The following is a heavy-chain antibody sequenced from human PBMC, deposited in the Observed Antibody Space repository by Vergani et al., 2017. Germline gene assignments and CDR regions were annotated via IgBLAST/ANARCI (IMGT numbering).Heavy chain of an antibody. CDR1: GYIFTGHY. V-gene: IGHV1-2*02. CDR2: INPKSGGT. J-gene: IGHJ2*01. CDR3: ARGWEXSDGGTPPGYFDL. D-gene: IGHD1-26*01. Sequence: QVQLVQSGAEVKKPGASVQVSCKASGYIFTGHYMNWVRQAPGQGLEWMGWINPKSGGTNHAQKFQGRVTMTRDTSFSTAYMELSRLRSDDTAIYYCARGWEXSDGGTPPGYFDLWGRGTLVTVSS.